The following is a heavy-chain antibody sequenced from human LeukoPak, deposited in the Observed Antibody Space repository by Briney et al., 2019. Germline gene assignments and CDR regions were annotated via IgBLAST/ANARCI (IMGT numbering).Heavy chain of an antibody. J-gene: IGHJ3*02. CDR1: GGSISSYY. D-gene: IGHD5-12*01. Sequence: PSETLSLTCTVSGGSISSYYWSWIRQPPGKGLEWIGYIYYSGSTNYNPSLKSRVTISVDTSKNQFSLKLSSVTAADTAVYYCARDSGYDSDAFDIWGQGTMVTVSS. CDR2: IYYSGST. V-gene: IGHV4-59*12. CDR3: ARDSGYDSDAFDI.